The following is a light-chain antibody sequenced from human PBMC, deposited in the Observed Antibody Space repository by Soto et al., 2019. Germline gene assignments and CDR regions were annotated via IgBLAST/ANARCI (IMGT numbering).Light chain of an antibody. V-gene: IGKV1-33*01. CDR1: QDISNF. J-gene: IGKJ3*01. CDR3: QQYDSLPFT. Sequence: DIQMTQSPSSLSASVGDSVAMTCQASQDISNFLKWYQQKPGEAPKLLTYDESDLETRVPSSFIESGSGTEFTLTISNLQPEDFATYYCQQYDSLPFTFGPGP. CDR2: DES.